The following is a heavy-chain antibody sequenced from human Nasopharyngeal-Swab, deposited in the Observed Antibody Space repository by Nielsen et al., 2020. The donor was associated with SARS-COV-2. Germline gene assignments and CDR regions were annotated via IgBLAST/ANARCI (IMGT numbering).Heavy chain of an antibody. V-gene: IGHV4-30-4*01. J-gene: IGHJ5*02. Sequence: SETLSLTCTVSGGSISSGDYYWSWIRQPPGKGLEWIGYIYYSGSTYYNPSLKSRVTISVDTSKNQFSLKLSSVTAADTAVYYCARVASYDYVWGSYRSHAESWFGPWGQGTLVTVSS. CDR1: GGSISSGDYY. CDR3: ARVASYDYVWGSYRSHAESWFGP. CDR2: IYYSGST. D-gene: IGHD3-16*02.